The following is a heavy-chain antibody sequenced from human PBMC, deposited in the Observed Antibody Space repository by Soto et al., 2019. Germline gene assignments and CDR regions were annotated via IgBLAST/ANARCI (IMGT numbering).Heavy chain of an antibody. Sequence: GGSLRLSCAASGFTFSSYGMHWVRQAPGKGLEWVAVIWYDGSNKYYADSVKGRFTISRDNSKNTLYLQMNSLRAEDTAVYYCARDSTSFSSSWATNWFDPWGQGTLVTVSS. CDR2: IWYDGSNK. J-gene: IGHJ5*02. V-gene: IGHV3-33*01. CDR1: GFTFSSYG. D-gene: IGHD6-13*01. CDR3: ARDSTSFSSSWATNWFDP.